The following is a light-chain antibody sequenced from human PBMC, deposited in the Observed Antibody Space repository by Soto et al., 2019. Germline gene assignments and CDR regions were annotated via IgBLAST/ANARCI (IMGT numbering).Light chain of an antibody. V-gene: IGKV1-39*01. CDR2: ETS. Sequence: DIQMTQSPSSLSASVGDRVSITCRASQDIDIYLNWYQHKPGKAPKLLIYETSSLRSGVPSRFSGSGSGTDFTLTISSLQPEDVATYYCQQSYSAPFNFGQG. CDR1: QDIDIY. J-gene: IGKJ2*01. CDR3: QQSYSAPFN.